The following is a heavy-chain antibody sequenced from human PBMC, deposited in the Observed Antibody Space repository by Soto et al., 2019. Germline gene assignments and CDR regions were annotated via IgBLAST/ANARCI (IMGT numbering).Heavy chain of an antibody. J-gene: IGHJ4*02. CDR3: AKDWPGTSSVTLDD. V-gene: IGHV3-23*01. CDR2: IVANGDMT. CDR1: GFAFGGYA. D-gene: IGHD4-17*01. Sequence: EVHLLESGGGLVQPGGSLRLSCTPSGFAFGGYAMTWVRQAPGRGLEWVSAIVANGDMTYYADSVKGRFTISRDNSKNTLYLQMSSLRPEDTAVYYCAKDWPGTSSVTLDDWAQGPLVTVSS.